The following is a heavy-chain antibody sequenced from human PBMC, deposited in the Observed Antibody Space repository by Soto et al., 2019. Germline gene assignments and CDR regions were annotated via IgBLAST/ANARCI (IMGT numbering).Heavy chain of an antibody. J-gene: IGHJ6*02. D-gene: IGHD2-8*01. V-gene: IGHV3-73*01. CDR1: GFTFSRSD. CDR2: VRSKIHNYAT. CDR3: SRHEEGRRMVFYGMDV. Sequence: GGSLRLSCSASGFTFSRSDLHWVREAPGKGLEWVGRVRSKIHNYATSFADSVRGRFTISRNDSDNTVSLEMSGLKSEDTALYYCSRHEEGRRMVFYGMDVWGQGTTVTVSS.